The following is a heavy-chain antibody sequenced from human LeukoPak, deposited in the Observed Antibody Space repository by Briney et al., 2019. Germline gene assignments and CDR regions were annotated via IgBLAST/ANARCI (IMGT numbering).Heavy chain of an antibody. D-gene: IGHD3-3*01. CDR3: AGWGFWSGYLRN. Sequence: SGALSLTCADYGGSFSGYYWSWVRQPPGKGLEWIGEINSSGSTNYIPSVKSRVTISVDTSKNQFSLKLNSVTAEATAVYCCAGWGFWSGYLRNWGQGTLVTVSS. J-gene: IGHJ4*02. V-gene: IGHV4-34*01. CDR2: INSSGST. CDR1: GGSFSGYY.